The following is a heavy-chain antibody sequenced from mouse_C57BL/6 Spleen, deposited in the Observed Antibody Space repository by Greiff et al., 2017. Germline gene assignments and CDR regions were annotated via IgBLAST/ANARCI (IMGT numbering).Heavy chain of an antibody. D-gene: IGHD1-1*01. J-gene: IGHJ1*03. CDR1: GFTFSSYT. V-gene: IGHV5-9*01. CDR3: ARASISPYYYGSSYEWYFDV. Sequence: EVKLVESGGGLVKPGGSLKLSCAASGFTFSSYTMSWVRQTPEKRLEWVATISGGGGNTYYPDSVKGRFTISRDNAKNTLYLQMSSLRSEDTALYYCARASISPYYYGSSYEWYFDVWGTGTTVTVSS. CDR2: ISGGGGNT.